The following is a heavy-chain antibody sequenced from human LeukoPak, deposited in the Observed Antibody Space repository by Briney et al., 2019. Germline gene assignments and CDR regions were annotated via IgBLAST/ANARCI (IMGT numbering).Heavy chain of an antibody. Sequence: SQTLSLTCAISGDSVSSNSAAWNWIRQSPSRGLEWLGRTYYRSKWYNDYAVSVKSRITINPDTSKNQFSLQLNSVTPEDTAVYYCARGRPHATGYYYYYYMDVWGKGTTVTVSS. V-gene: IGHV6-1*01. CDR3: ARGRPHATGYYYYYYMDV. CDR2: TYYRSKWYN. J-gene: IGHJ6*03. D-gene: IGHD1-1*01. CDR1: GDSVSSNSAA.